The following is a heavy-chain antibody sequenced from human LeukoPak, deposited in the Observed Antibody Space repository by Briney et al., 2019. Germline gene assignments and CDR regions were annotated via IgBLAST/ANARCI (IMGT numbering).Heavy chain of an antibody. CDR2: IYYSGST. CDR1: GGSISSYY. J-gene: IGHJ6*03. D-gene: IGHD7-27*01. CDR3: ARVLTGPRQWWYMDV. Sequence: SETLSLTCTVSGGSISSYYRSWIRQPPGKGLEWIGYIYYSGSTNYNPSLKSRVTISVDTSKNQFSLKLSSVTAADTAVYYCARVLTGPRQWWYMDVWGKGTTVTISS. V-gene: IGHV4-59*01.